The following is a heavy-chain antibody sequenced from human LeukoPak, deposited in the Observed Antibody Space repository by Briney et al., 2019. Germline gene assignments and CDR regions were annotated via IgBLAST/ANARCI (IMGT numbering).Heavy chain of an antibody. CDR1: GFTFSSYA. CDR3: ARVYGSGSYQDY. CDR2: ISSNGGST. D-gene: IGHD3-10*01. J-gene: IGHJ4*02. Sequence: RAGGSLRLSCAASGFTFSSYAMHWVRQAPGKGLEYVSGISSNGGSTYYANSVKGRFTISRDNSKNTLYLQMNSLRVEDTAVYYCARVYGSGSYQDYWGQGTLVTVSS. V-gene: IGHV3-64*01.